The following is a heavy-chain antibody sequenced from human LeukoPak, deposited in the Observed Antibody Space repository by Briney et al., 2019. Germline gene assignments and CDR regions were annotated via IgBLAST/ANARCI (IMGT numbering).Heavy chain of an antibody. CDR3: ARAGTTGSWFDP. J-gene: IGHJ5*02. V-gene: IGHV4-59*01. Sequence: SETLSLTCTVSGGSISSYYWSWIRQPPGKGLEWIGYIHYSGSTNYNPSLQRRVTISVDTSKNQVSLKLNSVTAADTAVYYCARAGTTGSWFDPWGQGTLVTVSS. CDR2: IHYSGST. D-gene: IGHD3-10*01. CDR1: GGSISSYY.